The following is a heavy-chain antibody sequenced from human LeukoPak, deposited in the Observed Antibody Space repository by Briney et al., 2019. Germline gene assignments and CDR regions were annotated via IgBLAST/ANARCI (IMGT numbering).Heavy chain of an antibody. J-gene: IGHJ6*02. CDR1: GLTVSSNY. V-gene: IGHV3-66*02. D-gene: IGHD3-10*01. CDR2: IYSGGST. CDR3: ERRNYYGSGTQYYYYYGMDV. Sequence: GGSLRLSCAPSGLTVSSNYMSWVRQAPGKGLGWVSVIYSGGSTYYADSVKGRFTISRDNSKNTLYLQMNSLRAEDTAVYYCERRNYYGSGTQYYYYYGMDVWGQGTTVTVSS.